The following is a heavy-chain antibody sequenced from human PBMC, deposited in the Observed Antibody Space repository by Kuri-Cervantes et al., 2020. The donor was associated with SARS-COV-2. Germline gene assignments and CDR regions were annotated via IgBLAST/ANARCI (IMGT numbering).Heavy chain of an antibody. CDR2: ISSNGGST. Sequence: GESLKISCAASGFTFSSYAMHWVRQAPGKGLECVSAISSNGGSTYYANSVKGRFTISRGNSKNTLYLQMDSLRDDDTAVYYCARDGDYWGQGTLVTVSS. J-gene: IGHJ4*02. CDR1: GFTFSSYA. CDR3: ARDGDY. V-gene: IGHV3-64*01.